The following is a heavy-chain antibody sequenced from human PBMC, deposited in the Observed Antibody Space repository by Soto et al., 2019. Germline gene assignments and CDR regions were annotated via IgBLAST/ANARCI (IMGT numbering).Heavy chain of an antibody. J-gene: IGHJ6*02. V-gene: IGHV5-10-1*01. CDR1: GYSFTSYC. CDR3: ARHPPIAPDYNYGMDV. Sequence: GDSLKISCKGSGYSFTSYCISWVRQMPGKGLEWMWRIDPSDSYTNYSPSFQGHVTISADKSISTAYLQWSSLKASDTAMYYWARHPPIAPDYNYGMDVWGQGTTVTVSS. CDR2: IDPSDSYT. D-gene: IGHD6-13*01.